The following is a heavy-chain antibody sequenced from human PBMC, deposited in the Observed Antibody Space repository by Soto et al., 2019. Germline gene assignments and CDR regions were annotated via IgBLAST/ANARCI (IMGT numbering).Heavy chain of an antibody. V-gene: IGHV3-30*18. J-gene: IGHJ4*02. CDR3: AKDYSSGWYDYCDF. CDR2: ISHDGTKK. D-gene: IGHD6-19*01. Sequence: QVQLVESGGGVVQPGRSLRLSCTTSGFTFSSYAMHWVRQAPVKGLEWVALISHDGTKKYSADSVKGRFTISRDDSKSTLYMQMNNLRAEDTAVYYCAKDYSSGWYDYCDFWGQGTLVTVSS. CDR1: GFTFSSYA.